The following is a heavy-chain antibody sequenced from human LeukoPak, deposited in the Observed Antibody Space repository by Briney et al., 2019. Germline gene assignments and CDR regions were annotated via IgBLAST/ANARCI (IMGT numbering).Heavy chain of an antibody. Sequence: GGSLRLSCAASGFTVSSNSMSWVRQAPGKGLEWVSVMYSGGSRYYADSVKGRFTISRDSSGNTLYLQMNSLRAEDTAVYFCARAIQQTTILWWWYAFDIWGQGTMVTVSS. CDR2: MYSGGSR. J-gene: IGHJ3*02. CDR1: GFTVSSNS. CDR3: ARAIQQTTILWWWYAFDI. D-gene: IGHD2-21*01. V-gene: IGHV3-53*01.